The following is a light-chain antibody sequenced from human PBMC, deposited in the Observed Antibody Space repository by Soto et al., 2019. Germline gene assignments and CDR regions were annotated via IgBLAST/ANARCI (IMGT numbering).Light chain of an antibody. Sequence: QSVVTQEPSLTVSPGGTVTLTCSSSTAAVTSGHYPSWLQQKPGQAPRTLIYDTNHKHSWTPARYSGALLGDKAALTLSGTQPEDEAAYYCLVSYSGAQLVFGGGTKVTVL. J-gene: IGLJ2*01. CDR3: LVSYSGAQLV. V-gene: IGLV7-46*01. CDR1: TAAVTSGHY. CDR2: DTN.